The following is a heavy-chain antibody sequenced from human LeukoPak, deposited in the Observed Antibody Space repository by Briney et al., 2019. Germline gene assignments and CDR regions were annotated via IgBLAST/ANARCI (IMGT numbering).Heavy chain of an antibody. D-gene: IGHD4-11*01. J-gene: IGHJ4*02. Sequence: GGSLRLSCAASGFSFSSYGMHWDRQAPGKGLEWVAVISNDGSITKYGDSVKGRFTISRDNSKNTLYVQMNSLRTDDAAVYYCAKSKSPYPMDYIFDFWGQGTLVTVSS. CDR2: ISNDGSIT. CDR3: AKSKSPYPMDYIFDF. V-gene: IGHV3-30*18. CDR1: GFSFSSYG.